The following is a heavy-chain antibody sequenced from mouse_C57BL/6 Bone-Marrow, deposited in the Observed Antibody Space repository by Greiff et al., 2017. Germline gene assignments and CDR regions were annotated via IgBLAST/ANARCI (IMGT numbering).Heavy chain of an antibody. CDR1: GFTFSSYA. J-gene: IGHJ1*03. D-gene: IGHD1-1*01. Sequence: EVKVVESGEGLVKPGGSLKLSCAASGFTFSSYAMSWVRQTPEKRLEWVAYISSGGDYIYYADTVKGRFTISRDNARNTLYLQMSSLKSEDTAMYYCTRDITTVGLDVWGTGTTVTVSS. CDR3: TRDITTVGLDV. CDR2: ISSGGDYI. V-gene: IGHV5-9-1*02.